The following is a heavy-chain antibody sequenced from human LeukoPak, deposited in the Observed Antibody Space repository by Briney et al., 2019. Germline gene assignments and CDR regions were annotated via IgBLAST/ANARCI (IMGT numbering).Heavy chain of an antibody. D-gene: IGHD6-13*01. V-gene: IGHV4-59*11. J-gene: IGHJ5*02. Sequence: PSETLSLTCTVSGGSISSHYWSWIRQPPGRGLEWIGYIYYSGSTNYNPSLKSRVTISVDTSKNQFSLKLSSVTAADTAVYYCARTIAAAGRRWFDPWGQGTLVTVSS. CDR1: GGSISSHY. CDR2: IYYSGST. CDR3: ARTIAAAGRRWFDP.